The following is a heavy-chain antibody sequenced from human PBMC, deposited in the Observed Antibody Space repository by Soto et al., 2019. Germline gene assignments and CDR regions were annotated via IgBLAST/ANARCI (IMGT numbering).Heavy chain of an antibody. Sequence: QVQLQQWGAGLLKPSETLSLTCAVYGGSFSGYYWRWIRQPPGKGLVWIGEINHSGSTNYNPSLQSRVTLTVDTSEQQMPLMLISVTAAATPWYYRSRGLVSHWYQDLFDPSGDGSLASAAS. V-gene: IGHV4-34*01. D-gene: IGHD2-2*01. CDR1: GGSFSGYY. CDR3: SRGLVSHWYQDLFDP. CDR2: INHSGST. J-gene: IGHJ5*02.